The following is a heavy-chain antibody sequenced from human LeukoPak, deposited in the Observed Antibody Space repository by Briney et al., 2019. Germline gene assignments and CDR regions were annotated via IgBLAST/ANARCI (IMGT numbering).Heavy chain of an antibody. D-gene: IGHD3-22*01. CDR2: INPNSGGT. CDR3: ARDGDSSGYDEFDY. CDR1: GYTFTGYY. Sequence: ASVKVSCKASGYTFTGYYMHWVRRAPGQGLEWMGWINPNSGGTNYAQKFQGWVTMARDTSISTAYMELSRLRSDDTAVYYCARDGDSSGYDEFDYWGQGTLVTVSS. V-gene: IGHV1-2*04. J-gene: IGHJ4*02.